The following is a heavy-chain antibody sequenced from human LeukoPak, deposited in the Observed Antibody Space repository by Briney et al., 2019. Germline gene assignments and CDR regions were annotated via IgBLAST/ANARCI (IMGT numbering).Heavy chain of an antibody. D-gene: IGHD1-14*01. Sequence: LSGGSLRLSCAASGFTFSSYSMNWVRQAPGKGLEWVSYISSSSGTIYYADSVRGRFTISRDNAKNSLYLQMNSLRAEDTAVYYCATYRNYGYWGQGTLVTVSS. J-gene: IGHJ4*02. CDR2: ISSSSGTI. CDR3: ATYRNYGY. V-gene: IGHV3-48*01. CDR1: GFTFSSYS.